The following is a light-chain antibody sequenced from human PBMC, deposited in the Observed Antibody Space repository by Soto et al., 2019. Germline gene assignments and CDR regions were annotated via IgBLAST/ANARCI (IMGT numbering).Light chain of an antibody. Sequence: GLTKSPGTLSLSPGERATLSCRASQSVSSNYLAWYQQKPGQAPRLLIYGASSRATGIPDRFSGSGSGTDFTLTIRRLEPEDFAVYYCQQYGSSYPWTFGQGTKVDIK. V-gene: IGKV3-20*01. CDR3: QQYGSSYPWT. J-gene: IGKJ1*01. CDR1: QSVSSNY. CDR2: GAS.